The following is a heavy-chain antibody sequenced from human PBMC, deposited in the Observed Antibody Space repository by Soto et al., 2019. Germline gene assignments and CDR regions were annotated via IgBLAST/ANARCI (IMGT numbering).Heavy chain of an antibody. CDR1: GFTFSSYG. V-gene: IGHV3-30*18. Sequence: GESLKISCAASGFTFSSYGMHWVRQAPGKGLEWVAVISYDGSNKYYADSVKGRFTISRDNSKNTLYLQMNSLRAEDTAVYYCAKDGRYGDSRGRYFDYWGQGTLVTVSS. D-gene: IGHD4-17*01. CDR2: ISYDGSNK. CDR3: AKDGRYGDSRGRYFDY. J-gene: IGHJ4*02.